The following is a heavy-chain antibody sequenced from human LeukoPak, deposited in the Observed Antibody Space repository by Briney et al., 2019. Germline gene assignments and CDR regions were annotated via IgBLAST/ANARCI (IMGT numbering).Heavy chain of an antibody. CDR1: GFTFSSYW. Sequence: GGSLRLSCAASGFTFSSYWMHWVRQAPGKGLVWVSRINTDGSSTSYADSVKGRFTISRDNAKNTLYLQMNSLRAEDTAVYYCARGPSWTIFGVVIPPRQDGAFDIWGQGTMVTVSS. J-gene: IGHJ3*02. D-gene: IGHD3-3*01. CDR2: INTDGSST. CDR3: ARGPSWTIFGVVIPPRQDGAFDI. V-gene: IGHV3-74*01.